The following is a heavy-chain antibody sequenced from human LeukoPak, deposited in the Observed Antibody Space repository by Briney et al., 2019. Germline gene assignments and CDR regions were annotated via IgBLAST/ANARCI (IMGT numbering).Heavy chain of an antibody. V-gene: IGHV5-51*01. Sequence: TTGESLKISCKGSGYTFSTYWIGWVRQMPGKGLEWMGIIYPGDSDATYSPSFQGQVTISADKSISTAYLQWTSLKASDSAMYYCARLRLATPPGSRGMDVWGQGTTVTVSS. CDR2: IYPGDSDA. CDR3: ARLRLATPPGSRGMDV. J-gene: IGHJ6*02. D-gene: IGHD6-6*01. CDR1: GYTFSTYW.